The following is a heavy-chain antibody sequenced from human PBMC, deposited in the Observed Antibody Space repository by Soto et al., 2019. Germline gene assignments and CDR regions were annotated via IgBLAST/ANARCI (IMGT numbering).Heavy chain of an antibody. D-gene: IGHD5-18*01. CDR1: GFTLSNFW. CDR3: AKDSGYNYGYFRWFDP. Sequence: GGSLRLSCAASGFTLSNFWMNWVRQAPGKGLEWVANIKQDGSAKYNVESVKGRFTISRDNAKNLLYLQTNSLRVEDTAVYYCAKDSGYNYGYFRWFDPWGQGTLVTVSS. CDR2: IKQDGSAK. V-gene: IGHV3-7*05. J-gene: IGHJ5*02.